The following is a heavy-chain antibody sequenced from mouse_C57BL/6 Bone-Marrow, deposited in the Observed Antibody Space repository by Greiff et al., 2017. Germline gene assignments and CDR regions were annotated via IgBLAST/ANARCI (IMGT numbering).Heavy chain of an antibody. CDR2: ISDGGSYT. D-gene: IGHD1-1*01. CDR3: AREPDYYGSSFDY. V-gene: IGHV5-4*01. CDR1: GFTFSSYA. J-gene: IGHJ2*01. Sequence: EVKLMESGGGLVKPGGSLKLSCAASGFTFSSYAMSWVRQTPEKRLEWVATISDGGSYTYYPDNVKGRFTISRDNAKNNLYLQMSHLKSEDTAMYYCAREPDYYGSSFDYWGQGTTLTVSS.